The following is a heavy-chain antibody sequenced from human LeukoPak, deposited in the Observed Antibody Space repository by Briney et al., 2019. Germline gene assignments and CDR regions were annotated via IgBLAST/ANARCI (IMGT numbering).Heavy chain of an antibody. CDR1: GYTFTSYG. CDR3: ARIMSTYYDSSGYYFNEGVDWFDP. Sequence: ASVNVSCKASGYTFTSYGISWVRQAPGQGLEWMGWISAYIGNTNYAQKLQGRVTMTTDTSTSTAYMELRSLRSDDTAVYYCARIMSTYYDSSGYYFNEGVDWFDPWGQGTLVTVSS. CDR2: ISAYIGNT. D-gene: IGHD3-22*01. J-gene: IGHJ5*02. V-gene: IGHV1-18*01.